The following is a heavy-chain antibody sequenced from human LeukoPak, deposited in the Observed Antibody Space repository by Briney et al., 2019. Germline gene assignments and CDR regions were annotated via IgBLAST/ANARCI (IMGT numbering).Heavy chain of an antibody. V-gene: IGHV3-30*18. D-gene: IGHD4-11*01. CDR1: GFTFSSYG. Sequence: PGGSLRLSCAGAGFTFSSYGMHWVRQAPGKGLEWVAVISHDGSNKDYSDSVKGRFTISRDNSKNTLYLQMNSLRAEDTAVYYCANDYSNYYSYGMDVWGQGTTVTVSS. CDR3: ANDYSNYYSYGMDV. J-gene: IGHJ6*02. CDR2: ISHDGSNK.